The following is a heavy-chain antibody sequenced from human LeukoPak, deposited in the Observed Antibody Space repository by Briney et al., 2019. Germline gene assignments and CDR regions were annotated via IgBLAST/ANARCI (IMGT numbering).Heavy chain of an antibody. CDR3: AKWRSVLTPPDV. CDR2: ISGSGGST. D-gene: IGHD2-8*01. CDR1: GFTVSSNY. J-gene: IGHJ6*04. Sequence: GGSLRLSCAASGFTVSSNYMTWARQAPGKGLEWVSAISGSGGSTYYADSVKGRFTISRDNSKNTLYLQMNSLRAEDMAVYYCAKWRSVLTPPDVWGKGTTVTISS. V-gene: IGHV3-23*01.